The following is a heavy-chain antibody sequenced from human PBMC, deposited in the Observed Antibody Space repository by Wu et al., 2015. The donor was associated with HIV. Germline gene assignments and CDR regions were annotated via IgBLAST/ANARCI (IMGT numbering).Heavy chain of an antibody. CDR1: GGGFNSYA. V-gene: IGHV1-69*05. CDR3: AVSAYDTSLDY. CDR2: VIPVIGTP. Sequence: QVQLVQSGAEVKKPGSSVKVSCKTSGGGFNSYAISWVRQAPGQGLEWMGGVIPVIGTPNYAQKFQGRVTLTSDESTTTAYMEVNNLRSHDTAVYYCAVSAYDTSLDYWGQGTLVTVSS. D-gene: IGHD3-22*01. J-gene: IGHJ4*02.